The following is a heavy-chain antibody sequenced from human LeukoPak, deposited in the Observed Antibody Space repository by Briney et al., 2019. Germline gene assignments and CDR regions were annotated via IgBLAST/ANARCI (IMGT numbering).Heavy chain of an antibody. V-gene: IGHV4-34*01. J-gene: IGHJ3*02. Sequence: PSETLSLTCAVYGGSFSGYYWSWIRQPPGKGLEWIGEINHSGSTNYNPSLKSRVTISVDTSKNQFSLKLSSVTAADTAVYYCARAPTVGGRMDAFDIWGQGTMVTVSS. D-gene: IGHD1-26*01. CDR1: GGSFSGYY. CDR3: ARAPTVGGRMDAFDI. CDR2: INHSGST.